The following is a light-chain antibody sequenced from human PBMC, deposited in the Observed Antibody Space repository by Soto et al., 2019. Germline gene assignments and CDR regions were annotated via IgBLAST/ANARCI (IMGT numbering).Light chain of an antibody. V-gene: IGKV3-11*01. CDR1: QSINTY. J-gene: IGKJ1*01. CDR3: QQSYSTPLT. Sequence: NVLTQSPATLSLSPGEGATLSCRASQSINTYLAWYQQKPGQAPRLLIYDASKRATGIPARFSGSGSGTNFTLTISSLQPEDFATYYCQQSYSTPLTFGQGTKVDIK. CDR2: DAS.